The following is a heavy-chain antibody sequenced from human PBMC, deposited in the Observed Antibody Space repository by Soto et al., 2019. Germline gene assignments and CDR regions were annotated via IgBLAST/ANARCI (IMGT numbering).Heavy chain of an antibody. CDR1: GGSISSFY. V-gene: IGHV4-59*08. CDR3: ARHVEQWWDLAS. D-gene: IGHD2-15*01. Sequence: PSETLSLTCTVSGGSISSFYWSWIRQPPGKGLEWIGYIYYSGSTNCNPSLKSRVTMSVDTSRNQFSLRLSSVTASDTAVYYCARHVEQWWDLASGGQGPRVPVPS. CDR2: IYYSGST. J-gene: IGHJ4*02.